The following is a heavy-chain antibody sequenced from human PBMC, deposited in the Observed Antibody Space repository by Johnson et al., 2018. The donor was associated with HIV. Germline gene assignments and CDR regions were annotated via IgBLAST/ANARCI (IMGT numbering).Heavy chain of an antibody. CDR2: IYSGGST. CDR3: AREVAIGYSYGYLIGAFDI. V-gene: IGHV3-66*01. Sequence: VQLVESGGGVVQPGRSLRLSCAASGFTVSSNYMSWVRQAPGKGLEWVAVIYSGGSTYYPGSVKGRFTISRENAKNSLYLQMNSLRAEDTAVYYCAREVAIGYSYGYLIGAFDIWGQGTMVTVSS. J-gene: IGHJ3*02. CDR1: GFTVSSNY. D-gene: IGHD5-18*01.